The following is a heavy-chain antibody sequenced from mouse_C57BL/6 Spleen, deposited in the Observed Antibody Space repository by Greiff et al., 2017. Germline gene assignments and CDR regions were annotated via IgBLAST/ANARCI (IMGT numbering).Heavy chain of an antibody. CDR1: GYTFTSYW. V-gene: IGHV1-69*01. CDR3: ARYPALTTAVATEWYFDV. D-gene: IGHD1-1*01. J-gene: IGHJ1*03. CDR2: IDPSDSYT. Sequence: QVQLQQPGAELVMPGASVKLSCKASGYTFTSYWMHWVKQRPGQGLEWIGEIDPSDSYTNYNQKFKGKSTLTVDKSSSTACMQLSSLTSEDSAVYYCARYPALTTAVATEWYFDVWGTGTTVTVSS.